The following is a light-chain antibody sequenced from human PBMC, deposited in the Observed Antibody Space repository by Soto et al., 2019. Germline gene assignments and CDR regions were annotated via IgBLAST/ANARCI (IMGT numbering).Light chain of an antibody. J-gene: IGKJ2*01. CDR1: QGITTS. V-gene: IGKV3-15*01. CDR3: QQYDSWPHT. CDR2: GAS. Sequence: ETVLTQSPATLSVSPGERATFSCRASQGITTSLAWYQQKPGQVPRLLIYGASTRATGVPARFSGSGSGTEFTLSISSLQSEDFAIYHCQQYDSWPHTFGQATKLEIK.